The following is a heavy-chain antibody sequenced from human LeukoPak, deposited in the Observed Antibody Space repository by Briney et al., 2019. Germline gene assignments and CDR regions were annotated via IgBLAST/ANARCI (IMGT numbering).Heavy chain of an antibody. J-gene: IGHJ3*02. V-gene: IGHV1-18*01. CDR2: ISAYNGNT. CDR1: GYTFTSYG. Sequence: ASVKVSCKASGYTFTSYGISWVRQAPGQGLEWMGWISAYNGNTNYAQKLQGRVTMTTDTSTSTAYMELRSLRSDDTAVYYCARDLKALDGYFDDAFDIWGQGTMVTVSS. D-gene: IGHD5-24*01. CDR3: ARDLKALDGYFDDAFDI.